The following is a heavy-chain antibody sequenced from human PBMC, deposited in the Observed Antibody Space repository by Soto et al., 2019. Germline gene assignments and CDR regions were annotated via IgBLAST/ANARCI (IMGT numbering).Heavy chain of an antibody. CDR1: GFTFSNAW. CDR2: IKGKTDGGTT. CDR3: TTERSSGSYFN. D-gene: IGHD1-26*01. Sequence: PGGSLRLSCAASGFTFSNAWMNWVRQAPGKGLEWVGRIKGKTDGGTTDYAAPVKGRFTISRDDSEDTLYLQMNSLKTEDTAVYYCTTERSSGSYFNWGQGTLVTVSS. J-gene: IGHJ4*02. V-gene: IGHV3-15*07.